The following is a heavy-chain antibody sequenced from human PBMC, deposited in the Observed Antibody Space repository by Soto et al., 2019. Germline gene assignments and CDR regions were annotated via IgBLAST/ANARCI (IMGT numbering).Heavy chain of an antibody. V-gene: IGHV4-31*03. CDR3: ARDKITGLFDY. Sequence: SETLSLTCTVSGGCISSGGYYWSWNRQHPGKGLEWIRYIYYSGSTYYNPSLKSRVTISVDTSKNQFSLKLSSVTAADTAVYYCARDKITGLFDYWGQGTLVTVSS. CDR2: IYYSGST. CDR1: GGCISSGGYY. J-gene: IGHJ4*02. D-gene: IGHD1-20*01.